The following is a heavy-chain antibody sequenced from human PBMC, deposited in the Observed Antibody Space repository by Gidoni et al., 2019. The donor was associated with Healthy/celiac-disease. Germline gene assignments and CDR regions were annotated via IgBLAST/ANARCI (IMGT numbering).Heavy chain of an antibody. CDR1: GYTFTRYD. J-gene: IGHJ5*02. CDR2: MNPNSGNT. D-gene: IGHD3-22*01. V-gene: IGHV1-8*01. CDR3: ARGRGDYYDSSGYYP. Sequence: QVPLVQSGAEVKKPGASVKVSCKASGYTFTRYDINWVRQATGKGLEWMGWMNPNSGNTGYAQKFQGRVTMTRNTSISTAYMELSSLRSEDTAVYYCARGRGDYYDSSGYYPWGQGTLVTVSS.